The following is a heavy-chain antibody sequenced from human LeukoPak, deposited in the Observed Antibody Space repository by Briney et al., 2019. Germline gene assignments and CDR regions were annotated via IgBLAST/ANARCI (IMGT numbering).Heavy chain of an antibody. Sequence: PGGSLRLSCAASGFSFSDHYLDWVRQAPGKGLEWVGRIKNKANSYTTEYAASVKGRFTISRDDSKNSLYLRMNGLKADDTAVYYCARVRLQRNWYFDLWGRGTLVTVSS. V-gene: IGHV3-72*01. D-gene: IGHD2-15*01. CDR3: ARVRLQRNWYFDL. CDR1: GFSFSDHY. CDR2: IKNKANSYTT. J-gene: IGHJ2*01.